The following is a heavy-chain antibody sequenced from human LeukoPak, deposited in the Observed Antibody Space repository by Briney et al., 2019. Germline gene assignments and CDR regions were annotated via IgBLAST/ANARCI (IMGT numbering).Heavy chain of an antibody. CDR3: ARVITMVRDPKSHFDY. V-gene: IGHV4-38-2*02. D-gene: IGHD3-10*01. CDR2: IYYSGST. J-gene: IGHJ4*02. CDR1: GYSISSGYY. Sequence: TSETLSLTCPVSGYSISSGYYWAWIRQPPGKGLEWIGTIYYSGSTYYNPSFRSRVTISLDTSKNQFSLKLSSVTAADTAVYYCARVITMVRDPKSHFDYWGQGTLVTVSS.